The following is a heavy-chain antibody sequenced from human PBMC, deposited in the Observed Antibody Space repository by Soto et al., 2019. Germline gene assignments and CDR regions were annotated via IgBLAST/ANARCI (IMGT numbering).Heavy chain of an antibody. V-gene: IGHV1-3*01. J-gene: IGHJ3*02. CDR3: ARDGYNEGDAFDI. CDR1: GYTFTSYA. CDR2: INADNGNT. Sequence: RASVKVSCKASGYTFTSYAMHWVRQAPGQRLEWMGWINADNGNTKYSQKFQGRVTITRCTTARTAYMELSSLRSEDTAVYYCARDGYNEGDAFDIWGQGTMVTVSS. D-gene: IGHD5-12*01.